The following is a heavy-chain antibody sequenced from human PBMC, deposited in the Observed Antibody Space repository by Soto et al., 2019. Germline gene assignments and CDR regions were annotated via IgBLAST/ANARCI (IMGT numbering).Heavy chain of an antibody. CDR2: INAGNGNT. D-gene: IGHD2-2*01. Sequence: SVKVSCKASGYTFTSYAMHWVRQAPGQRLEWMGWINAGNGNTKYSQKFQGRVTITRDTSASTAYMELTSLRSEDTAVYYCARGDCISTSCYAFDYYYGMDVWGQGTTVTVSS. J-gene: IGHJ6*02. CDR1: GYTFTSYA. V-gene: IGHV1-3*01. CDR3: ARGDCISTSCYAFDYYYGMDV.